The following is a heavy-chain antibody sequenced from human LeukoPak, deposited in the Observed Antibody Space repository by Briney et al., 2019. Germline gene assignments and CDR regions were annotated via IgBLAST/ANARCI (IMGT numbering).Heavy chain of an antibody. CDR3: ARELGPVYYDILTGYYMDY. J-gene: IGHJ4*02. CDR2: IKQDGSEK. CDR1: GFTFSSYW. D-gene: IGHD3-9*01. V-gene: IGHV3-7*01. Sequence: PGGSLRLSCAASGFTFSSYWMSWVRQAPGKGPEWVANIKQDGSEKYYVDSVKGRFTISRDNAKNSLYLQMNSLRAEDTAVYYCARELGPVYYDILTGYYMDYWGQGTLVTVSS.